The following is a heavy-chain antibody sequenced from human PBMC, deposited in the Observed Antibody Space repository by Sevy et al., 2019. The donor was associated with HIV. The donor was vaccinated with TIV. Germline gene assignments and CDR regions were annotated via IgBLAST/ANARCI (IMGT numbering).Heavy chain of an antibody. D-gene: IGHD2-15*01. CDR3: ARLNAYPIFDCSGGSCYPDAFDI. CDR1: GFTFSSYS. CDR2: ISSSSSTI. J-gene: IGHJ3*02. V-gene: IGHV3-48*02. Sequence: GGSLRLSCAASGFTFSSYSMNWVRQAPGKGLEWVSYISSSSSTIYYADSVKGRFTISRDNAKNSLYLQMNILRDEDTAVYYCARLNAYPIFDCSGGSCYPDAFDIWGQGTMVTVSS.